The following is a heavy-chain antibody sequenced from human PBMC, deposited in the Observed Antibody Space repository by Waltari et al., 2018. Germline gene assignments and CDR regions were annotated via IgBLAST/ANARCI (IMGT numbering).Heavy chain of an antibody. CDR2: SRDKANMYTT. Sequence: EVQLVESGGGLVQPGGSLRLSCAASRFSFSDHYIDWVRQAPGKGREWVGRSRDKANMYTTEFAASVKGRFTISRDDSKKSLYLQMDSLKTEDTAVYYCASYDFDSRGYTYGMDVWGQGTTVTVSS. V-gene: IGHV3-72*01. CDR3: ASYDFDSRGYTYGMDV. CDR1: RFSFSDHY. D-gene: IGHD3-22*01. J-gene: IGHJ6*02.